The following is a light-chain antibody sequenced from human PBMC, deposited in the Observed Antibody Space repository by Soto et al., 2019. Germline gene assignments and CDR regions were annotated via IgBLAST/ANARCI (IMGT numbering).Light chain of an antibody. CDR1: QSVTSNS. V-gene: IGKV3-20*01. CDR3: QQYGSSPRT. Sequence: EIVLTQSPGTLSLSPGERATLSCRASQSVTSNSLAWYRQRPGQAPRLLIYGASTRATGIPDRFSGSGSGTDFPLTISRLEPEDFAVYYCQQYGSSPRTFGQGTKVEVK. J-gene: IGKJ1*01. CDR2: GAS.